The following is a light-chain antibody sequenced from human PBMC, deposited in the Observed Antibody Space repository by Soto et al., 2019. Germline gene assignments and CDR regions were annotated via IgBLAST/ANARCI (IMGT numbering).Light chain of an antibody. CDR2: DAS. Sequence: DIQMTQSPSTLSASLGDRVTITCRVSQSISEWLAWYQQKPGKAPKVLIYDASRLQSGVSSRFSGSVSGTEFNLTISSLQPDDVGTYYCQEYTLSSWTFGQGTKVQFK. CDR1: QSISEW. CDR3: QEYTLSSWT. J-gene: IGKJ1*01. V-gene: IGKV1-5*01.